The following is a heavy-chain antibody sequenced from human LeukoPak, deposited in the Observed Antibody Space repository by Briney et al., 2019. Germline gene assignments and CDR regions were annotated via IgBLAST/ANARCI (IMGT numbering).Heavy chain of an antibody. Sequence: GGSLRLSCAASGFTFSSYAMSWVRQAPGKGLEWVSVISGSGVGTYYADSVKGRFTISRDNFKNTLYVQMNSLRAEDTAVYYCAKDSRSRFYYYYGMDVWGQGTTVTVSS. CDR3: AKDSRSRFYYYYGMDV. CDR1: GFTFSSYA. J-gene: IGHJ6*02. V-gene: IGHV3-23*01. D-gene: IGHD2-2*01. CDR2: ISGSGVGT.